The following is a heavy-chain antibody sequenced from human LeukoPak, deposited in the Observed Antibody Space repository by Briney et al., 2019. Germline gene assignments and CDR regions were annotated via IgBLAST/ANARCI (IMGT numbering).Heavy chain of an antibody. CDR2: IIPIFGTA. CDR1: GGTFSSYA. D-gene: IGHD2-21*01. CDR3: ARRFRSIDAFDI. J-gene: IGHJ3*02. V-gene: IGHV1-69*06. Sequence: ASVKVSCKASGGTFSSYAISWVRQAPGQGLEWMGGIIPIFGTANYAQKFQGRVTITADKSTSTAYMELSSLRSEGTAVYYCARRFRSIDAFDIWGQGTMVTVSS.